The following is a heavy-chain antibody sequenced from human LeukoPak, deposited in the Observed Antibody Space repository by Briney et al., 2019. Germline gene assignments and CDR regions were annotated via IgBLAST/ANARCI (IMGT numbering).Heavy chain of an antibody. D-gene: IGHD1-26*01. J-gene: IGHJ6*02. CDR2: IYYSGST. CDR1: GGSISSYY. V-gene: IGHV4-59*01. Sequence: SETLSLTCTVSGGSISSYYWSWIRQPPGKGLEWIGYIYYSGSTNYNPSLKSRVTISVDTSKNQFSLKLSSVTAADTAVYYCARNSGSYGPMDVWGQGTTVTVSS. CDR3: ARNSGSYGPMDV.